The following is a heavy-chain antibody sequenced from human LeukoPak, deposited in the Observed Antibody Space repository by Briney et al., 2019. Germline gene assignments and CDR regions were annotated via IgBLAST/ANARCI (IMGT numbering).Heavy chain of an antibody. V-gene: IGHV3-30-3*01. CDR2: ISYDGNNK. CDR1: GFTFSNYA. D-gene: IGHD3-10*01. CDR3: ARRLYYGSGNYRHYSYYGMDV. Sequence: TGGSLRLSCAASGFTFSNYAMHWVRQAPGKGLDWVALISYDGNNKYYADSVKGRFTISRDNSKNTLYLQMNSLRPGDTAVYFCARRLYYGSGNYRHYSYYGMDVWGQGTSVTVSS. J-gene: IGHJ6*02.